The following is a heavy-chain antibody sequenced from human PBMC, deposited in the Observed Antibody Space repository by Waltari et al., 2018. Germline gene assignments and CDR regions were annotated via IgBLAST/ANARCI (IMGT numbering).Heavy chain of an antibody. CDR3: AKDLLPTGVFDY. J-gene: IGHJ4*02. Sequence: EVQLLESGGGLVQPGGSLRLSCAASGFSFSNYAMSWVRQVLGKGLEWVSAASDSGGSSYYADSVKGRFTISRDNSKNMLYLQMKYLSAEDTALYYCAKDLLPTGVFDYWGQGALVTVSS. CDR1: GFSFSNYA. CDR2: ASDSGGSS. D-gene: IGHD3-10*01. V-gene: IGHV3-23*01.